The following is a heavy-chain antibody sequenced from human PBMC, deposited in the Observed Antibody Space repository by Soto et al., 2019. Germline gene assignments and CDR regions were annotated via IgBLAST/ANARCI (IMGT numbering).Heavy chain of an antibody. CDR1: GFTFNNAW. Sequence: GGSLRLSCAASGFTFNNAWMSWVRQAPGRGLEWVGHIAGKAAGGAIDYAAPVKDRFTISRDDSKNTLYLQMNSLKTEDTALYYCARGSTDSYPGSRIFDFWGRGTLVTVSS. CDR2: IAGKAAGGAI. J-gene: IGHJ4*02. V-gene: IGHV3-15*04. D-gene: IGHD3-10*01. CDR3: ARGSTDSYPGSRIFDF.